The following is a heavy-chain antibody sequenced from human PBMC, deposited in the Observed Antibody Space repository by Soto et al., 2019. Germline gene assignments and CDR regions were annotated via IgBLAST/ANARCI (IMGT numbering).Heavy chain of an antibody. CDR1: DGSFSGYY. V-gene: IGHV4-34*12. Sequence: QVQLQQWGAGLLKHSETLSLTCAVYDGSFSGYYWSWIRQPPGKGLEWIGEIFHGGSTDYSPSLKSRVTISVDTSKKQFSLELRFVTAADTAVYYCARPHYDSNTCYSFFDYWGQGTLVTVSS. D-gene: IGHD3-22*01. J-gene: IGHJ4*02. CDR2: IFHGGST. CDR3: ARPHYDSNTCYSFFDY.